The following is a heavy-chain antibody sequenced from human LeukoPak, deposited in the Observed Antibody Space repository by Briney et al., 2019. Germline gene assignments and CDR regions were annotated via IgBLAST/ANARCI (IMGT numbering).Heavy chain of an antibody. V-gene: IGHV4-30-4*01. Sequence: PSETLSLTCTVSGGSISSGDYYWSWIRQPPGKGLEWIGYIYYSGSTYYNPSLKSRVTISVDTSKNQFSLKLSSVTAADTAVYYCAKDFLYSSSWSTYYFDYWGQGTLVTVSS. CDR3: AKDFLYSSSWSTYYFDY. CDR1: GGSISSGDYY. J-gene: IGHJ4*02. D-gene: IGHD6-13*01. CDR2: IYYSGST.